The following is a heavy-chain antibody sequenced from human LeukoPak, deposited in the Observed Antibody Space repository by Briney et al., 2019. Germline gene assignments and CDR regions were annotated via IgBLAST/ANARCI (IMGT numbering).Heavy chain of an antibody. CDR1: DFSFSNYG. J-gene: IGHJ6*02. CDR2: ILYDGNNK. V-gene: IGHV3-30*18. CDR3: AKDRLFGSGLNGPHYYYGMDV. D-gene: IGHD1-26*01. Sequence: PGGSLRLSCAASDFSFSNYGMHWVGQATAKGLEWVAVILYDGNNKHYAESVKGRFTISRDNSNNMLYLQMNSLRPEDTAVYYCAKDRLFGSGLNGPHYYYGMDVWGQGTTVTVSS.